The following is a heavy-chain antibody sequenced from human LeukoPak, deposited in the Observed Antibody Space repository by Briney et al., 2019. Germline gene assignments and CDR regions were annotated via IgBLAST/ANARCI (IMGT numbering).Heavy chain of an antibody. CDR3: ARPSFRTGSYFDH. D-gene: IGHD3/OR15-3a*01. Sequence: GGSLRLSCAASGFTFSTYWMGWVRQAPGKGREWVANIEEYGNEIHYVDSVEGRFTTSRDNTKTSLYLQMNSLRVEDTAVYYCARPSFRTGSYFDHWGQGTLVTVSS. V-gene: IGHV3-7*01. CDR1: GFTFSTYW. J-gene: IGHJ4*02. CDR2: IEEYGNEI.